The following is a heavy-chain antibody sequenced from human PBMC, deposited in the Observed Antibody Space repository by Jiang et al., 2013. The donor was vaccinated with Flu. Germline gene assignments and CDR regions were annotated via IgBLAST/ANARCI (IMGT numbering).Heavy chain of an antibody. Sequence: GIIPIFGTANYAQKFQGRVTITADESTSTAYMELSSLRSEDTAVYYCARENDILTGYYPLEVYYFDYWGQGTLVTVSS. V-gene: IGHV1-69*01. CDR2: IIPIFGTA. J-gene: IGHJ4*02. CDR3: ARENDILTGYYPLEVYYFDY. D-gene: IGHD3-9*01.